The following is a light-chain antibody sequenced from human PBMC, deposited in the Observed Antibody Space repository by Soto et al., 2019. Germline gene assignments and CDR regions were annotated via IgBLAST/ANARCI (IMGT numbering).Light chain of an antibody. Sequence: EIVLTQSPGTLSLSPGERASLSCRASHSVSSSYLAWYQQKPGQPPRLLIYGASSRATGIPDRFSGSGSGTDFSLTISRLEPDDFAVYYCQQYGRSPPWTFGQGTKVEIK. CDR2: GAS. CDR1: HSVSSSY. CDR3: QQYGRSPPWT. V-gene: IGKV3-20*01. J-gene: IGKJ1*01.